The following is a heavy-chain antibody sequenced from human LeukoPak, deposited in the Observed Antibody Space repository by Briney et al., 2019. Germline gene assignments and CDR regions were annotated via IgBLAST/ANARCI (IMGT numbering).Heavy chain of an antibody. D-gene: IGHD2-8*01. CDR3: ARAPLNGVPDY. V-gene: IGHV4-59*01. CDR1: GGSISSYY. CDR2: IYYSGST. J-gene: IGHJ4*02. Sequence: SETLSLTCTVSGGSISSYYWSWIRQPPGKGLEWIGYIYYSGSTNYNPSLKSRVTISVDTSKNQFSLKLSSVTAADTAVYYCARAPLNGVPDYWGQGTLVTVSS.